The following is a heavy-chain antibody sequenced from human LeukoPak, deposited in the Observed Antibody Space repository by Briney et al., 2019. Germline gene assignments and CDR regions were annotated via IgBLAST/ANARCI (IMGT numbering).Heavy chain of an antibody. CDR3: ARDVGPSQLPTNWFDP. CDR1: GFTFSSYG. J-gene: IGHJ5*02. V-gene: IGHV3-33*01. CDR2: IWYDGSNK. Sequence: GGSLRLSCAASGFTFSSYGMHWVRQAPGKGLEWVAVIWYDGSNKYYADSVKDRFTISRDNSKNTLYLQMNSLRAEDTAVYYCARDVGPSQLPTNWFDPWGQGTLVTVSS. D-gene: IGHD4-23*01.